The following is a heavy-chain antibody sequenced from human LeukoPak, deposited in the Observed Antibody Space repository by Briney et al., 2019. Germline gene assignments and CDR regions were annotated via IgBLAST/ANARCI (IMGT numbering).Heavy chain of an antibody. V-gene: IGHV3-21*01. Sequence: GGSLRLSCAASGFTFSSYSMNWVRQAPGRGLEWVSSISSSSSYIYYADSVKGRFTISRDNAKNSLYLQMNSLRAEDTAVYYCASGYSSGWYVEYFDYWGQGTLVTVSS. J-gene: IGHJ4*02. CDR2: ISSSSSYI. D-gene: IGHD6-19*01. CDR1: GFTFSSYS. CDR3: ASGYSSGWYVEYFDY.